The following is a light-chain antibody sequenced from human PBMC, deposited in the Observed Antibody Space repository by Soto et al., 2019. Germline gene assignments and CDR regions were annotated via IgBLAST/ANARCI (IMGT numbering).Light chain of an antibody. Sequence: EIVLTQSPATLSLSPGERATLSCTASQSISTYLTWYQHKPGQAPRLLIYDASTRATGIPARFSGSGSGTEFTLTISSLQSEDFAVYYCQQYTNWRTFGQGTKVDIK. CDR3: QQYTNWRT. V-gene: IGKV3-15*01. CDR1: QSISTY. CDR2: DAS. J-gene: IGKJ1*01.